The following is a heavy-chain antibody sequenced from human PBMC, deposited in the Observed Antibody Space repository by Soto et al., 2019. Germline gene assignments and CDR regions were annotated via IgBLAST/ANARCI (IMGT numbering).Heavy chain of an antibody. Sequence: GGSLRLSCAASGFTFSSYWMSWVRQAPGKGLEWVANIKQDGSEKYYVDSVKGRFTISRDNAKNSLYLQMNSLRAEDTAVYYCARDKPPDPIMITFGGVPSEDSNDAFDIWGQGTMVTVSS. CDR1: GFTFSSYW. CDR3: ARDKPPDPIMITFGGVPSEDSNDAFDI. CDR2: IKQDGSEK. D-gene: IGHD3-16*01. V-gene: IGHV3-7*01. J-gene: IGHJ3*02.